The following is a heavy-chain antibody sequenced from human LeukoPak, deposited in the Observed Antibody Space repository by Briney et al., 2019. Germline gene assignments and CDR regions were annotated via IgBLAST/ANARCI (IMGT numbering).Heavy chain of an antibody. CDR2: IYYSGST. Sequence: SETLSLTCTVSGGSISSYYWSWIRQPPGEGLEWIGYIYYSGSTNYNPSLKSRVTISVDTSKNRFSLKLTSVTAADTAVYYCVREGYGVFNYWYFDLWGRGTLVTVSS. D-gene: IGHD4-17*01. V-gene: IGHV4-59*12. J-gene: IGHJ2*01. CDR1: GGSISSYY. CDR3: VREGYGVFNYWYFDL.